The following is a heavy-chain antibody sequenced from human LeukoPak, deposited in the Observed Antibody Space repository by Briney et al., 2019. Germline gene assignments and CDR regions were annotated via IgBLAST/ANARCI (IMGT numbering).Heavy chain of an antibody. V-gene: IGHV1-69*06. CDR1: GGTFSSYA. D-gene: IGHD3-10*01. CDR2: IIPIFGTA. J-gene: IGHJ3*02. CDR3: ARDRDGESDI. Sequence: ASVKVSCKASGGTFSSYAISWVRQAPGQGLEWMGGIIPIFGTANYAQKFQGRVTITADKPTSTAYMELSSLRSEDTAVYYCARDRDGESDIWGQGTMVTVSS.